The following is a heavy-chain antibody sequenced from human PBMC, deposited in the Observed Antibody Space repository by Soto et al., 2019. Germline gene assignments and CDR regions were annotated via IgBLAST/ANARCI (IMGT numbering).Heavy chain of an antibody. J-gene: IGHJ4*02. D-gene: IGHD2-8*01. CDR3: TTEGPGYCTNGECSCLDY. CDR2: IKSKTDGGTT. Sequence: EVQLVESGGGLVKPGGSLRLSCAASGFTFSNAWMSWVRQAPGKGLEWVGRIKSKTDGGTTDYAAPVKGRFTISRDDSKNTLNLQMNSLKTEDTAVYYCTTEGPGYCTNGECSCLDYWGQGTLVTVSS. V-gene: IGHV3-15*01. CDR1: GFTFSNAW.